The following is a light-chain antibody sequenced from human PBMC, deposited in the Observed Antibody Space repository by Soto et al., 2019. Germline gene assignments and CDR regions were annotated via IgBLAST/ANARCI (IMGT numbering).Light chain of an antibody. CDR3: QQYNRFSA. Sequence: DIQMTQSPSTLSAYVGDRVTITCRASQSISSWLAWYQQQPGKAPRLLIYKASTLESGVPSRFSGSGSWTEFTLTISSLQPDDFATYYCQQYNRFSAFGGGTKVEIK. CDR2: KAS. CDR1: QSISSW. J-gene: IGKJ4*01. V-gene: IGKV1-5*03.